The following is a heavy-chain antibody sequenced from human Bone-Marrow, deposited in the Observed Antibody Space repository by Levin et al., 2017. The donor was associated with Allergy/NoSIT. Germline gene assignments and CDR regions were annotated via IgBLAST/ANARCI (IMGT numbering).Heavy chain of an antibody. CDR1: GFTFSSYA. J-gene: IGHJ4*02. CDR2: ISGSGGST. CDR3: AKRIGLWEPFDY. Sequence: GESLKISCAASGFTFSSYAMSWVRQAPGKGLEWVSAISGSGGSTYYADSVKGRFTISRDNSKNTLYLQMNSLRAEDTAVYYCAKRIGLWEPFDYWGQGTLVTVSS. D-gene: IGHD1-26*01. V-gene: IGHV3-23*01.